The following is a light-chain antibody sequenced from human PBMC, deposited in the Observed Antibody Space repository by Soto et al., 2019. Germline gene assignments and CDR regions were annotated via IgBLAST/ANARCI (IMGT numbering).Light chain of an antibody. V-gene: IGLV2-8*01. J-gene: IGLJ3*02. CDR3: SSYGGNDWV. CDR2: EVN. Sequence: SALTQPPSASGSPGQSVTISCTGTNNDIGGYTYVSWYQQLPGKAPKLTIYEVNKRPSGIPDRFSGSKSGNTASLTVSGLQAEDEADYHCSSYGGNDWVFGGGTKRTVL. CDR1: NNDIGGYTY.